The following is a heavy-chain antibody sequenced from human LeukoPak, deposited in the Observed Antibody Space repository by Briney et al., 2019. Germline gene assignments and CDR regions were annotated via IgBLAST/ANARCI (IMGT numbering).Heavy chain of an antibody. CDR1: GYTFTSYY. Sequence: ASVKVSFTASGYTFTSYYMHWVRQAPGQGLEWMGIINPSGGSTSYAQKFQGRVTMTRDTSTSTVYMELSSLRSEDTAVYYCARVGYYGLPDYWGQGTLVTVSS. J-gene: IGHJ4*02. CDR3: ARVGYYGLPDY. D-gene: IGHD3-10*01. CDR2: INPSGGST. V-gene: IGHV1-46*01.